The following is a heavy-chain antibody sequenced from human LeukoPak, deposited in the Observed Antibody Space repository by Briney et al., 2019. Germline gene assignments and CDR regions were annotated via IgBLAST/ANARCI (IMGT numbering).Heavy chain of an antibody. J-gene: IGHJ4*02. Sequence: SETLSLTCTVSGGSISSSSYHWGWIRQPPGKGLEWIGNIYYSGSTYYNPSLKSRVTISVDTSKNQFSLKLTSVTAADTAVYYCTRRGGFGIEYWGQGTLVTVSS. CDR2: IYYSGST. D-gene: IGHD1-26*01. CDR1: GGSISSSSYH. CDR3: TRRGGFGIEY. V-gene: IGHV4-39*01.